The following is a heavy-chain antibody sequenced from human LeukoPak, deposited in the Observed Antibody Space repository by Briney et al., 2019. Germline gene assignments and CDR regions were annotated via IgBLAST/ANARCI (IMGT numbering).Heavy chain of an antibody. CDR3: ARDRPTRNYYDSSGYYRASDI. Sequence: SWVRQHPGKGLEWIGYVYYSGSTYYNPSLKSRVTISVDTSKNQFSLKLSSVTAADTAVYYCARDRPTRNYYDSSGYYRASDIWGQGTMVTVSS. D-gene: IGHD3-22*01. CDR2: VYYSGST. V-gene: IGHV4-31*02. J-gene: IGHJ3*02.